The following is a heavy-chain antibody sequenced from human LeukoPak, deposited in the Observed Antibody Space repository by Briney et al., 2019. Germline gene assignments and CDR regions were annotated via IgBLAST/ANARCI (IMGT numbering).Heavy chain of an antibody. J-gene: IGHJ6*02. D-gene: IGHD6-6*01. V-gene: IGHV3-33*01. CDR1: GFTFSSYG. Sequence: PGRSLRLSCAASGFTFSSYGVHWVRQAPGKGLEWVAVIWYDGSNKYYADSVKGRFTISRDNSKNTLYLQMNSLRAEDTAVYYCARDPSPYYYYGMDVWGQGTTVTVSS. CDR3: ARDPSPYYYYGMDV. CDR2: IWYDGSNK.